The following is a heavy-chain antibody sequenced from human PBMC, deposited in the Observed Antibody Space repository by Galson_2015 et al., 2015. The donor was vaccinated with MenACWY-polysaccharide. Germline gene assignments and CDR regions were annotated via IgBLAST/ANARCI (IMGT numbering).Heavy chain of an antibody. CDR2: IRTQSEGRT. CDR3: TADVPEPLSQIDY. J-gene: IGHJ4*02. D-gene: IGHD1-14*01. CDR1: GYTFNSAW. Sequence: SLRLSCAGSGYTFNSAWMNWVRQAPGKGLEWVARIRTQSEGRTAYATPVKGRFTISRDDSNNALYLHMNNLKPEDTAMYYCTADVPEPLSQIDYWGQGTLVTDSS. V-gene: IGHV3-15*01.